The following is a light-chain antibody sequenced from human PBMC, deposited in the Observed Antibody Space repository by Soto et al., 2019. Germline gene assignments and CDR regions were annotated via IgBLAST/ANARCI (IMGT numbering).Light chain of an antibody. CDR1: QSVSSSF. Sequence: EIVLTQSPGTLSLSPGERATLSCRASQSVSSSFLAWYQQKPGQAPRLRIYGASSRATGIPDRFSGSGSGTDFPLPISRLEAENFSVFYCHQYASSPRTFGQGTRVEIK. V-gene: IGKV3-20*01. CDR3: HQYASSPRT. CDR2: GAS. J-gene: IGKJ1*01.